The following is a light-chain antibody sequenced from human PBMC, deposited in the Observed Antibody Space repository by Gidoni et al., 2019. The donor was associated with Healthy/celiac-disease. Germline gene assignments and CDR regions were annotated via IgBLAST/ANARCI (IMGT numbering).Light chain of an antibody. CDR1: QSVLYSSNNKNY. J-gene: IGKJ3*01. CDR2: WAS. CDR3: QQYYSTPPKT. Sequence: DIVLTQSPAPLAVSLGERATINCKSSQSVLYSSNNKNYLAWYQQKPGQPPKLLIYWASTRESGVPDRFSGSGSGTDFTLTISSLQAEDVAVYYCQQYYSTPPKTFGPXTKVDIK. V-gene: IGKV4-1*01.